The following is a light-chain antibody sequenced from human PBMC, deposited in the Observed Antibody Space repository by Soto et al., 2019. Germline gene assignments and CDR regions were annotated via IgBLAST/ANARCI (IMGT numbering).Light chain of an antibody. CDR3: QTLDTGIRVV. V-gene: IGLV4-69*01. Sequence: QLVLTQSPSASASLGASVKLTCTLSRGHSSYSIAWHQQQPEKGPRYLMKLNSDGSHNKGDGTPDRFSGSSSGAERYLTISGLQSEDEADYYCQTLDTGIRVVFGGGTKLTVL. J-gene: IGLJ2*01. CDR1: RGHSSYS. CDR2: LNSDGSH.